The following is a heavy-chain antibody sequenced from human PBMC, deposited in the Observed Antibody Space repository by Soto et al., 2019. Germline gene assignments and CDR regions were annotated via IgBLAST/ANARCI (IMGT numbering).Heavy chain of an antibody. D-gene: IGHD4-17*01. CDR2: IYWDADK. V-gene: IGHV2-5*02. J-gene: IGHJ4*02. Sequence: SGPTLVNPTQTLTLTCTFSGFSLSTSGVGVGWIRQPPGKALEWLALIYWDADKRYSPSLKSTLTITKDTSKNQVVLTMTNMAPVDTATSYCAASTVTTEVWDWGQGTLVTVSS. CDR1: GFSLSTSGVG. CDR3: AASTVTTEVWD.